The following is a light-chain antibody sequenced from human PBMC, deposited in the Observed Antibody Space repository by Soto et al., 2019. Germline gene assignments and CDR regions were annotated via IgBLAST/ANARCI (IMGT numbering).Light chain of an antibody. Sequence: QSALTQPRSVSGPPGQSVSISCSGTSSDVGTYNYVSWYQQHPGKAPKLMIYDVNKRPSGVPDRFSGSKSGNTASLTVSGLQTEDEGDYYCSSYGGSNNYVLFGGGTKLTVL. CDR2: DVN. CDR3: SSYGGSNNYVL. V-gene: IGLV2-11*01. CDR1: SSDVGTYNY. J-gene: IGLJ2*01.